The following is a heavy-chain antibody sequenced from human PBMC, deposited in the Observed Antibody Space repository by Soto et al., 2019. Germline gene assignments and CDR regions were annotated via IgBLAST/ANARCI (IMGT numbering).Heavy chain of an antibody. J-gene: IGHJ4*02. Sequence: QVQLVQSGAEEKKPGASVKVSCKASGYTFTRYAMHWVRQAPGQGLEWMGWINAGKGNTKYSQKFQGRVTITRDTSACTAYRELSRLRSEDTAVYYCARSIVVVTALDYWGQGTLVTVSS. CDR3: ARSIVVVTALDY. D-gene: IGHD2-21*02. CDR1: GYTFTRYA. V-gene: IGHV1-3*05. CDR2: INAGKGNT.